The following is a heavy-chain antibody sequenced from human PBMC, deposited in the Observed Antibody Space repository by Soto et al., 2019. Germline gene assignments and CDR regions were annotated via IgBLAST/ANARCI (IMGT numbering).Heavy chain of an antibody. V-gene: IGHV4-59*08. CDR3: ARYYYGSGSYYNDPSYYYYYYYMDV. Sequence: PSETLSLTCTVSGGSISSYYWSWIRQHPGKGLEWIGYIYYSGSTNYNPSLKSRVTISVDTSKNQFSLKLSSVTAADTAVYYCARYYYGSGSYYNDPSYYYYYYYMDVWGKGTTVTVSS. CDR1: GGSISSYY. D-gene: IGHD3-10*01. J-gene: IGHJ6*03. CDR2: IYYSGST.